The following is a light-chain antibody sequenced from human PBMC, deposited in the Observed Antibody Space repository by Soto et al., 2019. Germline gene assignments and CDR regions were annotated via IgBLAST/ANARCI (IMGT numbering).Light chain of an antibody. V-gene: IGLV2-14*01. J-gene: IGLJ2*01. CDR2: NVN. Sequence: QSALTQPASVSGSPGQSITISCTGTSSDVGAYNYVSWYQQHPGKAPKLMIYNVNNRPSGVSTRFSGSKSGNTASLTISGLQAEDEADYYCSSYTSSSTLRVFGGGTKLTVL. CDR1: SSDVGAYNY. CDR3: SSYTSSSTLRV.